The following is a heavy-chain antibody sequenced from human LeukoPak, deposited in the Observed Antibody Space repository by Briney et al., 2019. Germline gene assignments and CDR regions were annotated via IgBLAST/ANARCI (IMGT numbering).Heavy chain of an antibody. V-gene: IGHV1-18*01. J-gene: IGHJ3*02. CDR1: GYTFTSYG. CDR3: ARLGLLGDGYNYAFDI. D-gene: IGHD5-24*01. Sequence: ASVKVSCKASGYTFTSYGISWVRQAPGQGLEWMGWISAYNGNTNYAQKFQGRVTMTRDTSISTAYMELSRLRSDDTAVYYCARLGLLGDGYNYAFDIWGQGTMVTVSS. CDR2: ISAYNGNT.